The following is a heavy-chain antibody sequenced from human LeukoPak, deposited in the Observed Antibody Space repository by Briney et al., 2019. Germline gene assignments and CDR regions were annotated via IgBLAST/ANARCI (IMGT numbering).Heavy chain of an antibody. V-gene: IGHV3-13*03. Sequence: GGSLRLSCAACGFTFSSYYMHWVRQATGKGLEWVSAIGTAGDTYYPGSVKGQFTISRENAKNSLYLQMNSLRAEDTAVYYCAELGITMIGGVWGKGTTVTISS. CDR3: AELGITMIGGV. J-gene: IGHJ6*04. D-gene: IGHD3-10*02. CDR2: IGTAGDT. CDR1: GFTFSSYY.